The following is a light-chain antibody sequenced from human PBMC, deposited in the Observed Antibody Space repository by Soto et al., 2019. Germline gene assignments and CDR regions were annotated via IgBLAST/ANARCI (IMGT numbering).Light chain of an antibody. CDR2: EVN. J-gene: IGLJ2*01. V-gene: IGLV2-14*01. Sequence: QSALTQPASVSGSPGQSITISCTGGKSDVGAYNYVSWYQQYPDKAPKLMIYEVNDRPSGVSNRFSGSKSGNTASLTISGLQAEDEADCYCCSYTSSNTWVFGGGTKLTVL. CDR1: KSDVGAYNY. CDR3: CSYTSSNTWV.